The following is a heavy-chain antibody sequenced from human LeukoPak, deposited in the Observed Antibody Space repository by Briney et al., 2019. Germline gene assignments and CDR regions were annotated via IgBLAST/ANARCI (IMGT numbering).Heavy chain of an antibody. J-gene: IGHJ4*02. D-gene: IGHD2-15*01. CDR2: ISSSGSDK. CDR3: ARDPRYSYFDY. Sequence: GGSLTLSCEASGFIFSDHYMSWIRQAPGKGLEWVSYISSSGSDKKFADSVKGRFTIYRDNAKKSVYLQMNSLRAEDTAVYYCARDPRYSYFDYWGQGTPVADSS. V-gene: IGHV3-11*05. CDR1: GFIFSDHY.